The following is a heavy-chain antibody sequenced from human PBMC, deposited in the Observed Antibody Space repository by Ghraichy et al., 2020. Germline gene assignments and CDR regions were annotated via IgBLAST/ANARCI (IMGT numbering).Heavy chain of an antibody. CDR1: GGSISSYY. J-gene: IGHJ6*03. D-gene: IGHD3-22*01. CDR2: IYYSGST. V-gene: IGHV4-59*01. CDR3: ARWGSGYYYSRYYYYMDV. Sequence: SETLSLTCTVSGGSISSYYWSWIRQPPGKGLEWIGYIYYSGSTNYNPSLKSRVTISVDTSKNQFSLKLSSVTAADTAVYYCARWGSGYYYSRYYYYMDVWGKGTTVTVSS.